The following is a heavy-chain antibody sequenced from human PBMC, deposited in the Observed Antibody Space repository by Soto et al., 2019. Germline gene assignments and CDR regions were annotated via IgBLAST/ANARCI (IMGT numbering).Heavy chain of an antibody. J-gene: IGHJ3*02. Sequence: QVQLVESGGGVVQPGWSLRLSCAASGFTFSTYGMHWVRQAPGKGLEWVALISYDGSKKYYTDSVKGRFTISRDNSRNTLYLQMNSLRAEDTAVFYCARGPPGSSRGWYDDAFDIWGQGTMVTVSS. V-gene: IGHV3-30*03. D-gene: IGHD6-19*01. CDR3: ARGPPGSSRGWYDDAFDI. CDR2: ISYDGSKK. CDR1: GFTFSTYG.